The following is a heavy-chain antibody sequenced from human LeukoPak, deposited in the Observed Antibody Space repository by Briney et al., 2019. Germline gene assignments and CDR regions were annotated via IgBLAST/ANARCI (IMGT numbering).Heavy chain of an antibody. V-gene: IGHV3-74*01. CDR1: GSTFSNYW. CDR3: AKGGIVGTTQPYFDY. J-gene: IGHJ4*02. Sequence: GGSLRLSCAASGSTFSNYWMHWVRHAPGKGLVWVSRISSDGSSTNYADSVKGRFTISRDNAKNTLYLQMNSLRAEDTAVYYCAKGGIVGTTQPYFDYWGQGTLVTVSS. CDR2: ISSDGSST. D-gene: IGHD1-26*01.